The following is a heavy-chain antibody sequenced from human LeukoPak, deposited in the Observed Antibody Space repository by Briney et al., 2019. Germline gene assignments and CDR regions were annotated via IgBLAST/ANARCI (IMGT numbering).Heavy chain of an antibody. V-gene: IGHV4-38-2*01. CDR2: IYRSGST. CDR3: ARPSTTTTTGAFDY. Sequence: PSETLSLTCAVSGYSISRYYYWGWTRQPPGKGLEWIGSIYRSGSTYYNPSLKSRVTISVDTSENQFSLRLNSVTAADTAVYYCARPSTTTTTGAFDYWGQGALVTVSS. D-gene: IGHD1-1*01. CDR1: GYSISRYYY. J-gene: IGHJ4*02.